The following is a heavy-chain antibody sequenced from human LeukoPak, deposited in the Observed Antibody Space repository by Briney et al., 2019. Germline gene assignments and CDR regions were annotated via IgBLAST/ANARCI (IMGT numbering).Heavy chain of an antibody. CDR1: GYTFSYYY. V-gene: IGHV1-46*01. CDR2: INPSGGAT. CDR3: ARRRDEGFDI. Sequence: ASVKVSCKASGYTFSYYYLHWVRQAPGQGLEWMGIINPSGGATNYAQKFQGRVTLTGDTSTGTVYMELSSLISEDTAVYYCARRRDEGFDIWGQGTLVTVSS. J-gene: IGHJ3*02.